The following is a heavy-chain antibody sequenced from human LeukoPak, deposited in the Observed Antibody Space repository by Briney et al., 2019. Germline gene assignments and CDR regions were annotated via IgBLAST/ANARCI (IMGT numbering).Heavy chain of an antibody. CDR1: GVSFSGYY. J-gene: IGHJ4*02. D-gene: IGHD6-19*01. Sequence: KTSETLSLTCAVYGVSFSGYYWSWIRQPPGKGLEWIGEINHSGSTNYNPSLKSRVTISVDTSKNQFSLKLSSVTAADTAVYYCARLSSGWTGAPLHLDYWGQGTLVTVSS. CDR3: ARLSSGWTGAPLHLDY. V-gene: IGHV4-34*01. CDR2: INHSGST.